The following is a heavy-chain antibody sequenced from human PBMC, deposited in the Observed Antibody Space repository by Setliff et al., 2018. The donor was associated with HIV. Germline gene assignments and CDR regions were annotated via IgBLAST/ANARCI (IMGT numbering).Heavy chain of an antibody. CDR2: IWYDGNKK. J-gene: IGHJ4*02. V-gene: IGHV3-33*01. CDR1: GFAFSTFA. Sequence: LRLSCTASGFAFSTFAMHWVRQAPGKGLEWVAVIWYDGNKKDYGDSVKGRFTISRDNSKDTLYLQMSSLRADDTAIYYCARAPGDILTAYFGGLDYWGQGALVTVSS. D-gene: IGHD3-9*01. CDR3: ARAPGDILTAYFGGLDY.